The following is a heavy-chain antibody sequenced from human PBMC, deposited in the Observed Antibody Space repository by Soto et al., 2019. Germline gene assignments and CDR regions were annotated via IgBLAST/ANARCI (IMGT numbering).Heavy chain of an antibody. CDR3: ARDRFGIGASTFDI. J-gene: IGHJ3*02. V-gene: IGHV3-7*01. D-gene: IGHD2-21*01. Sequence: PGGSLRLSCAASGFTFSSYWMSWVRQAPGKGLEWVANIKQDGSEKYYVDSVKGRFTISRDNAKNSLYLQMNSLRAEDTAVYYCARDRFGIGASTFDIWGQGTMVTVSS. CDR2: IKQDGSEK. CDR1: GFTFSSYW.